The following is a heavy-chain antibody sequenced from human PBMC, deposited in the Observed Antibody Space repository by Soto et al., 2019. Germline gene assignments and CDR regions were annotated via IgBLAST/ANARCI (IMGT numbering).Heavy chain of an antibody. D-gene: IGHD6-19*01. CDR2: ISGSGGST. CDR1: GVTFSSYA. Sequence: LRLSCAASGVTFSSYAISWVRQATWKGLEWVSAISGSGGSTYYADSVKGRFTISRDNSKNTLYLQMNSLRAEDTAVYYCARHARVAVAGSGYFDYWGQGTLVTVSS. V-gene: IGHV3-23*01. J-gene: IGHJ4*02. CDR3: ARHARVAVAGSGYFDY.